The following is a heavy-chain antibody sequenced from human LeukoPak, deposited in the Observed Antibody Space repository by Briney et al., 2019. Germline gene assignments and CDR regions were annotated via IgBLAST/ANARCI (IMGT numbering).Heavy chain of an antibody. V-gene: IGHV3-7*01. CDR3: ASEYY. CDR2: IKPDGSEK. J-gene: IGHJ4*02. CDR1: GFTFDDYG. Sequence: GGSLRLSCAASGFTFDDYGMSWVRQGPGKGLEWVASIKPDGSEKYYVDSVKGRFTISTDNAKNSLFLQMNSLSADDTAVYYCASEYYWGQGTLVTVSS.